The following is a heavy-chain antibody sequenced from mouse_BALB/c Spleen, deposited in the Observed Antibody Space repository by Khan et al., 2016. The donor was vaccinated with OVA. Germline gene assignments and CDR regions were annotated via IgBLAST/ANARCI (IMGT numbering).Heavy chain of an antibody. CDR3: ARGGLALYTMDY. CDR1: GYTFTDYA. Sequence: QVQLQQSGAELVRPGVSVKISCKGSGYTFTDYAMHWVKQSHAKSLEWIGVISTYYGDANYNQQFKGKATMTLDKSSNTAYMDLARLTSEDSAIYYCARGGLALYTMDYWGQGTSVTVSS. CDR2: ISTYYGDA. J-gene: IGHJ4*01. V-gene: IGHV1S137*01.